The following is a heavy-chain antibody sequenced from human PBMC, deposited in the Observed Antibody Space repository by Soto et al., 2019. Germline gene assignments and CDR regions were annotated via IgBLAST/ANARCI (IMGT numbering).Heavy chain of an antibody. D-gene: IGHD5-12*01. CDR2: INSDGNT. J-gene: IGHJ5*02. CDR1: GSSLFGDY. Sequence: PSETLSLTCTVSGSSLFGDYCTWIRQPAGGGLEWIGRINSDGNTNYSPSLKSRVTMSVDPSRKHLSLNLTSVTAAETASYFCARARRLENWFDPWGPGIQVTVSS. CDR3: ARARRLENWFDP. V-gene: IGHV4-4*07.